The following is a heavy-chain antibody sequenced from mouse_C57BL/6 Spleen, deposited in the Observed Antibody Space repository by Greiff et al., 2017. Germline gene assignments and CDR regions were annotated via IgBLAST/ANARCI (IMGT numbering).Heavy chain of an antibody. CDR2: IDPSDSYT. V-gene: IGHV1-69*01. CDR1: GYTFTSYW. D-gene: IGHD1-1*01. J-gene: IGHJ1*03. Sequence: QVQLQQPGAELVMPGASVKLSCKASGYTFTSYWMPWVKQRPGQGLEWIGEIDPSDSYTNYTPQFKGKSTLTVDKSSSTAYMQLSSLTSEDSAGYDCARGGCYGSSHWYFDVWGTGTTVTVSS. CDR3: ARGGCYGSSHWYFDV.